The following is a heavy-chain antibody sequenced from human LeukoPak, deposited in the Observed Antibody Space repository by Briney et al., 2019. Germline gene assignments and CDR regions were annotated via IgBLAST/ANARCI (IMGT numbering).Heavy chain of an antibody. CDR1: GFTSSSYA. CDR3: AKFSGSWYGAFDI. V-gene: IGHV3-23*01. Sequence: GGSLRLSCAASGFTSSSYAMSWVRQAPGKGLEWVSAISGSGGSTYYADSVKGRFTISRDNSKNTLYLQMNSLRAEDTAVYYCAKFSGSWYGAFDIWGQGTMVTVSS. CDR2: ISGSGGST. J-gene: IGHJ3*02. D-gene: IGHD6-13*01.